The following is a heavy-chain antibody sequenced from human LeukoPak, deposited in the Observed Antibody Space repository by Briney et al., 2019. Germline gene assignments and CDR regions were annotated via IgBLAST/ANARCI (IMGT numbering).Heavy chain of an antibody. CDR3: ARDMGGYYNYYYYGMDV. Sequence: ASVKASCKASGYTFTTYGINWVRQAPGQGLEWVGWISVYNGNTNYAENLQDRVTMTTDTSTSTAYMELRSLRSDDTAVYYCARDMGGYYNYYYYGMDVWGQGTTVTVSS. J-gene: IGHJ6*02. CDR2: ISVYNGNT. CDR1: GYTFTTYG. V-gene: IGHV1-18*01. D-gene: IGHD3-3*01.